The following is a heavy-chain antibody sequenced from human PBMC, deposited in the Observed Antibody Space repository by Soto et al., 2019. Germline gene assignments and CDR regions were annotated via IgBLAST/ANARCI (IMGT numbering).Heavy chain of an antibody. CDR2: ISGSGDRT. Sequence: ESGGGLVQPGGSLRLSCAASGFTFSMYAMSWVRQAPGKGLEWVSAISGSGDRTDYADSAKGRFTISRDNSKSTLYLQMNSLRAEDTAVYYCAKEAAWRVNYYYYYMDVWGKGNTVTVSS. CDR3: AKEAAWRVNYYYYYMDV. D-gene: IGHD6-25*01. J-gene: IGHJ6*03. V-gene: IGHV3-23*01. CDR1: GFTFSMYA.